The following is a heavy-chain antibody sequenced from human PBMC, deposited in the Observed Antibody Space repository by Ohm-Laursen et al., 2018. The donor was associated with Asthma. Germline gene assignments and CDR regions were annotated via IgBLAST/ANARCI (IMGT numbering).Heavy chain of an antibody. J-gene: IGHJ4*02. Sequence: SETLSLTCAASGGSVSGYDWSWVRQAPGRELEWIAYIQSSEGANYNPSLQSRVTLSLDTSKNQVSLRLSSVTAADTALYFCARLDWVRSMFDSWGPGIQVLVSS. CDR2: IQSSEGA. V-gene: IGHV4-59*02. CDR1: GGSVSGYD. CDR3: ARLDWVRSMFDS. D-gene: IGHD3-9*01.